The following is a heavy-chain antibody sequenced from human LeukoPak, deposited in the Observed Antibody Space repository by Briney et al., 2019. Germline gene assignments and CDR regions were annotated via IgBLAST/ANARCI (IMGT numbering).Heavy chain of an antibody. CDR1: GFTFSSYA. CDR2: ISGSGGST. CDR3: ATDYGSGDRALTYFDY. V-gene: IGHV3-23*01. J-gene: IGHJ4*02. D-gene: IGHD3-10*01. Sequence: GGSLRLSCAASGFTFSSYAMSWVRQAPGKGLEWVSAISGSGGSTYYADSVKGRFTISRDNSKNTLYLQMNSLRAEDTAVYYCATDYGSGDRALTYFDYWGQGTLVTVSS.